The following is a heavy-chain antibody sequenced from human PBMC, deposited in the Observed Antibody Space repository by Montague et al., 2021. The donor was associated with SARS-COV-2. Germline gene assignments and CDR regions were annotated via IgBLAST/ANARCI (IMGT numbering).Heavy chain of an antibody. Sequence: SETLSLTCTVSGGSISSSSYYWGWICQPPGKGREWIGCIYYSGSTYYNPSLKSRVTISVDTSKNQFSLKLSSVTAADTAVYYCARHFKVTFVRWLQPRGGFDYWGQGTLVTVSS. J-gene: IGHJ4*02. D-gene: IGHD5-24*01. CDR2: IYYSGST. CDR1: GGSISSSSYY. V-gene: IGHV4-39*01. CDR3: ARHFKVTFVRWLQPRGGFDY.